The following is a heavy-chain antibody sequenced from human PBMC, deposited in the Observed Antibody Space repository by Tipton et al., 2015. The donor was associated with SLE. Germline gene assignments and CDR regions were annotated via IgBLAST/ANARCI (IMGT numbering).Heavy chain of an antibody. V-gene: IGHV3-66*02. Sequence: SLRLSCAASGFTVSGNYMSWVRQAPGKGLEWVSVIYSGGSTYYADSVKGRFTISRDNSKNTLYLQMNSLRPEDTAVYYCARSLTYYYDSSGLLGYWGQGTLVTVSS. D-gene: IGHD3-22*01. CDR1: GFTVSGNY. CDR3: ARSLTYYYDSSGLLGY. J-gene: IGHJ4*02. CDR2: IYSGGST.